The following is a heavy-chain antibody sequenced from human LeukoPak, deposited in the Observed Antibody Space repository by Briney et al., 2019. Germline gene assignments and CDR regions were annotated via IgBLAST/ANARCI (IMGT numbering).Heavy chain of an antibody. J-gene: IGHJ5*02. Sequence: ASVKVSCKASGYTFTSYGISWVRQAPGQGLEWMGWISAYNGNTNYAQKLQGRVTMTTDTSTSTAYMELRSLRSDDTAVYYCARAREPDIAAAPLNWFDPWGQGTLVTVSS. D-gene: IGHD6-13*01. CDR2: ISAYNGNT. CDR3: ARAREPDIAAAPLNWFDP. V-gene: IGHV1-18*01. CDR1: GYTFTSYG.